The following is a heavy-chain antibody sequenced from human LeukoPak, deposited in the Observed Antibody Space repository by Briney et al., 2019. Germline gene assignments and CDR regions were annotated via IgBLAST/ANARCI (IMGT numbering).Heavy chain of an antibody. J-gene: IGHJ6*03. D-gene: IGHD3-10*01. CDR3: AKLGAPSYGSGFYYYMDV. V-gene: IGHV3-23*01. CDR1: GFTFSSYA. Sequence: PGGSLRLSCAASGFTFSSYAMSWVRQAPGKGLEWVSAISGSGGSTYYADSVKGRFTISRDNSKNTLYLQMNSLRAEDTAVYYCAKLGAPSYGSGFYYYMDVWGKGTTVTVSS. CDR2: ISGSGGST.